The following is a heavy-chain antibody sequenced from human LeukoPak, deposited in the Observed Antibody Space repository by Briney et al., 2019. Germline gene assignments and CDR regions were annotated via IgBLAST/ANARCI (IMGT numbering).Heavy chain of an antibody. CDR2: ISTSSSYI. J-gene: IGHJ4*02. Sequence: MPGGSLRLSCAASGFTFSTYGMNWVRLAPGRGLEWVSSISTSSSYIYYADSVKGRFTISRDNAKNSLYLQMNSLRAEGTAVYYCAGRNYDSSGYYLSYWGQGTLVTVSS. CDR3: AGRNYDSSGYYLSY. CDR1: GFTFSTYG. D-gene: IGHD3-22*01. V-gene: IGHV3-21*01.